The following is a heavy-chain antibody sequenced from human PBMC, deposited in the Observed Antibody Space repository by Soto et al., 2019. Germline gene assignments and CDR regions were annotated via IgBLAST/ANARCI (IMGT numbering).Heavy chain of an antibody. CDR1: GFDVSSNY. D-gene: IGHD4-17*01. CDR2: IYSGGTT. CDR3: AGRTYG. Sequence: EVQLVEAGGGLFQPGGSLRLSCAASGFDVSSNYMRWVRQAPGKGLEWVSLIYSGGTTYYADSVKGRFTISRHSSKNTLYLKMNSLRVEDTAVYYCAGRTYGWGQGTMVTVSA. V-gene: IGHV3-53*04. J-gene: IGHJ3*01.